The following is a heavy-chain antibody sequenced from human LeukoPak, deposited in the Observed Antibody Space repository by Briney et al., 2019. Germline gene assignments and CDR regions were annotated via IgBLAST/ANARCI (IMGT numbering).Heavy chain of an antibody. J-gene: IGHJ4*02. CDR3: ARVTGYMVEDYFDY. CDR2: INHSGST. CDR1: GGSFSGYY. D-gene: IGHD6-13*01. Sequence: PSETLSLTCAVYGGSFSGYYWSWIRQPPGKGLEWTGEINHSGSTNNSPSLKSRVTISVDTSKNRFSLRLSSVTAADTAVYYCARVTGYMVEDYFDYWGQGTLVTVSS. V-gene: IGHV4-34*01.